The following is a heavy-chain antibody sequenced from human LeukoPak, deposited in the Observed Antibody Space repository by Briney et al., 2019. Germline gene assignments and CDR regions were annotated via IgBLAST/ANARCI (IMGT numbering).Heavy chain of an antibody. J-gene: IGHJ4*02. CDR3: ARDKDWAFDY. Sequence: GGSLRLSCAGSGFTFTSYSMNWVRQAPGEGLEWLSYISRDAGATYYADSVKGRLSISRDDAKNTLFLRMNSLRDEDTAVYYCARDKDWAFDYWGRGTLVTVSS. D-gene: IGHD3-9*01. CDR1: GFTFTSYS. V-gene: IGHV3-48*02. CDR2: ISRDAGAT.